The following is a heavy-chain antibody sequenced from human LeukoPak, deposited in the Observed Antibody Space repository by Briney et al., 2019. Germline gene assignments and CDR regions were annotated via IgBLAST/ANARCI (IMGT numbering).Heavy chain of an antibody. Sequence: GGSLRLSCAATGFTLSSYWMHWVRPAPGKGRVWVSRINSDGTGTTYADSVKGRFTISRDNAKNTVYLQMNSLRAEDTAVYYCARDSTFVSGSSGAHWGQGTLVTVSS. CDR1: GFTLSSYW. D-gene: IGHD1-26*01. J-gene: IGHJ4*02. V-gene: IGHV3-74*01. CDR3: ARDSTFVSGSSGAH. CDR2: INSDGTGT.